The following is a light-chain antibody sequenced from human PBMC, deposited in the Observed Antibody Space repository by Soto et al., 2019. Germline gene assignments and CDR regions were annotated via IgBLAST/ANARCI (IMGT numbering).Light chain of an antibody. CDR1: QTISSN. V-gene: IGKV3-15*01. CDR2: GAS. Sequence: DIVMTQSPATLSVSPGERATLSCRASQTISSNLAWYQQKPGQTPRLLIYGASTRAAGIPARFSGSGSGTDFTLTISSLEPEDFAVYYCQQYGSSHTFGQGTRLEIK. J-gene: IGKJ5*01. CDR3: QQYGSSHT.